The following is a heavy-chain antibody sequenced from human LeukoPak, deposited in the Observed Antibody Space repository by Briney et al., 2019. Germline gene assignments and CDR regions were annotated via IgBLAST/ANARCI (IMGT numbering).Heavy chain of an antibody. CDR1: GGSFSSHY. J-gene: IGHJ5*01. V-gene: IGHV4-34*01. Sequence: SETLSLTCGVSGGSFSSHYWTWIRQPPGKGLEWIGEINPRGSTNYNPSLESRVTVSADTSRNQLSLSLTSVTAADTALYYCVRRPTDGCTGGVCNGYRNYFDPWGRGTLVTVSS. CDR3: VRRPTDGCTGGVCNGYRNYFDP. D-gene: IGHD2-8*02. CDR2: INPRGST.